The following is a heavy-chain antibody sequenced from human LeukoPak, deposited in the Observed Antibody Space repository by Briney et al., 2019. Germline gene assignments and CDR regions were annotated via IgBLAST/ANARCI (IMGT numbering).Heavy chain of an antibody. CDR2: MNPNSGNT. Sequence: GASETVSFTASVYTFTIYDINWVRQATGQGLEWMGWMNPNSGNTGYAQKFQGRVTMTRSTSINTAYMELNSLTSEDTAVYYCARSSVGARRRIDYWGQGSLVTVSS. J-gene: IGHJ4*02. CDR1: VYTFTIYD. V-gene: IGHV1-8*01. CDR3: ARSSVGARRRIDY. D-gene: IGHD1-26*01.